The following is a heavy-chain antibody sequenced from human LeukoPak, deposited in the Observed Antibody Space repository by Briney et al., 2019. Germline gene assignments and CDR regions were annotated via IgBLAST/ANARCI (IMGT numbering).Heavy chain of an antibody. CDR1: GFTFSNAW. J-gene: IGHJ4*02. V-gene: IGHV3-15*01. CDR2: IKSKTDGGTT. Sequence: NPGGSLRLSCAASGFTFSNAWMSWVRQAPGKGLEWVGRIKSKTDGGTTDYAAPVKGRFTISRDDSKNTLYLQMNSLKTEDTAVYYCTPRYNWNNGVTFDYWGQGTLVTVSS. D-gene: IGHD1/OR15-1a*01. CDR3: TPRYNWNNGVTFDY.